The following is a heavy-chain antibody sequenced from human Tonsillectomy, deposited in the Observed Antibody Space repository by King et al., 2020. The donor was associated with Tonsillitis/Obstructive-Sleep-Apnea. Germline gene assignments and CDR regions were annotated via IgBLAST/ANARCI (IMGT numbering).Heavy chain of an antibody. CDR2: INHSGST. CDR1: GGSFSGYY. V-gene: IGHV4-34*01. Sequence: VQLQQWGAGLLKPSETLSLTCAVYGGSFSGYYWSWIRQPPGKGLEWIGEINHSGSTNYNPSLKSRVTISVDTSKNQFSLKLSSVTAADTAVYYCARGDSHRMDVWGKGTTVTVSS. J-gene: IGHJ6*03. CDR3: ARGDSHRMDV. D-gene: IGHD3/OR15-3a*01.